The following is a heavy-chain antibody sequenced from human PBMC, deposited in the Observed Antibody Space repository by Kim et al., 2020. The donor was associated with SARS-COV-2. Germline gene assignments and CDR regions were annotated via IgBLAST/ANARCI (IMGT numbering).Heavy chain of an antibody. Sequence: ASVKVSCKASGYSFTDYYIHWVRQAPGQGFEWMGWISPNTGGTNYAQKFQGRVTMTRDTSITTAYMELTSLRSDDTAVYYCLRAAAGATSWFDPWGQGTLVTVSS. V-gene: IGHV1-2*02. CDR3: LRAAAGATSWFDP. CDR2: ISPNTGGT. J-gene: IGHJ5*02. D-gene: IGHD1-26*01. CDR1: GYSFTDYY.